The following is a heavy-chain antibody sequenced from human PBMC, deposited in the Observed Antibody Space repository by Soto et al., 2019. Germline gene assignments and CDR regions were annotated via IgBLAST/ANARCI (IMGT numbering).Heavy chain of an antibody. CDR1: GYNFPSSN. J-gene: IGHJ4*02. Sequence: QERLVQSGAELRRPGASVKISCRASGYNFPSSNVNWVRQASGQGPEWLGWMNAANGNAAFARDFQGRVTMTRDLSTDTAYLELSSLRSEDTAIYYCAINEGRDVSNFDYWGQGTLVTVSS. D-gene: IGHD2-15*01. CDR3: AINEGRDVSNFDY. V-gene: IGHV1-8*01. CDR2: MNAANGNA.